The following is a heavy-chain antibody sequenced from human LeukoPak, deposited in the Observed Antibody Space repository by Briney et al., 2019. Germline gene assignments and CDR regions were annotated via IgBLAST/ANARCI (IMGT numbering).Heavy chain of an antibody. Sequence: PGGSLRLSCAASGFTFNSYWMSWVRQAPGKGLEWVANIKEDGSEKHYVDSVKGRFTISRDNSKNTLYLQMNSLRAEDTAVYYCAKSLRTTAIGSSYYFDYWGQGTLVTVSS. D-gene: IGHD6-6*01. CDR2: IKEDGSEK. J-gene: IGHJ4*02. CDR1: GFTFNSYW. CDR3: AKSLRTTAIGSSYYFDY. V-gene: IGHV3-7*03.